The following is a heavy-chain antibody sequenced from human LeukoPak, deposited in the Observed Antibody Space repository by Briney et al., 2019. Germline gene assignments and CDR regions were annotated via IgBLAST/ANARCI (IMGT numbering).Heavy chain of an antibody. CDR3: ARDGTAAGLYFDL. V-gene: IGHV3-7*01. D-gene: IGHD6-13*01. CDR2: IRQDGSEK. Sequence: PGGSLRISCAASGFTFTDYWMNWVRQAPGKGPEWVASIRQDGSEKTYVDSVKGRFTISRDNTKNSLSLQLNGLRAEDTAVYYCARDGTAAGLYFDLWGQGTLVTVSS. J-gene: IGHJ4*01. CDR1: GFTFTDYW.